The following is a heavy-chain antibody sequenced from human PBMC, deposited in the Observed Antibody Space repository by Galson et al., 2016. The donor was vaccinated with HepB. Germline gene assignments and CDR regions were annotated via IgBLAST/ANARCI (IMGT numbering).Heavy chain of an antibody. Sequence: SLRLSCAASGFTFDDFTMHWVRQAPGKGPEWLSLMTWNGNAYYADSAKGRFTISRDNSRNSLYLQMNSLRLEDAAAYYCVKESHVVLNSYGPRFDYWGQRTLVTASS. CDR1: GFTFDDFT. CDR2: MTWNGNA. CDR3: VKESHVVLNSYGPRFDY. J-gene: IGHJ4*02. V-gene: IGHV3-43*01. D-gene: IGHD5-18*01.